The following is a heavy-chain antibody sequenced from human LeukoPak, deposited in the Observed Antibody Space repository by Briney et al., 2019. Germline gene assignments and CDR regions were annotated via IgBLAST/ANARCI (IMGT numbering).Heavy chain of an antibody. J-gene: IGHJ1*01. CDR2: ISYDGSNK. CDR3: ARSGDPEYFQH. D-gene: IGHD4-17*01. Sequence: PGGSLRLSCAASGFTFSSYAMHWVRQAPGKGLEWVAVISYDGSNKYYADSVKGRFTISRDNSKNTLYLQMNSLRAEDKAVYYCARSGDPEYFQHWGQGTLVTVSS. CDR1: GFTFSSYA. V-gene: IGHV3-30-3*01.